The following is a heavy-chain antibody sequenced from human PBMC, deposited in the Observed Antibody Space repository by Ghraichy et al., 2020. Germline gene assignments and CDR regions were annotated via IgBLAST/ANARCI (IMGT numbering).Heavy chain of an antibody. V-gene: IGHV3-23*01. D-gene: IGHD3-16*02. J-gene: IGHJ3*02. Sequence: ESLNISCAASGFTFSSYAMSWVRQAPGKGLEWVSAISGSGGITYYADSVNGRFTISRDISKNTLYLQMNSLSAEDTAVYYCAKSALVDDYIWGSYRPDAVDIWGKGAMVTVSS. CDR3: AKSALVDDYIWGSYRPDAVDI. CDR2: ISGSGGIT. CDR1: GFTFSSYA.